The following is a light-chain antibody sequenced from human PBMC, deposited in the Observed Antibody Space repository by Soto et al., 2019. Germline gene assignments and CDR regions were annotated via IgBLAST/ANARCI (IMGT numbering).Light chain of an antibody. CDR2: DVI. V-gene: IGLV2-14*03. CDR1: RSDIGGYTY. CDR3: SSYTSSKTLV. J-gene: IGLJ2*01. Sequence: QSALTQPASVSGSPRQSITISFTGTRSDIGGYTYVSWYQQHPGKSPKLIIYDVINRPSGVSNRFSGSKSGNTASLAISGLQAEDEADYYCSSYTSSKTLVFGGGPKLTVL.